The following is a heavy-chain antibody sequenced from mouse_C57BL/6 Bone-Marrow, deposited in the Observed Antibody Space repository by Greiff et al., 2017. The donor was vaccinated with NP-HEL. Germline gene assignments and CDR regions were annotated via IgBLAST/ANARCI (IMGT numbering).Heavy chain of an antibody. V-gene: IGHV1-72*01. D-gene: IGHD1-1*01. Sequence: QVQLKESGAELVKPGASVKLSCKASGYTFTSYWMHWVKQRPGRGLEWIGRIDPNSGGTKYNEKFKSKATLTVDKPSSTAYMQLSSLTSEDSAVYYCARCLLRNYYAMDYWGQGTSVTVSS. J-gene: IGHJ4*01. CDR2: IDPNSGGT. CDR3: ARCLLRNYYAMDY. CDR1: GYTFTSYW.